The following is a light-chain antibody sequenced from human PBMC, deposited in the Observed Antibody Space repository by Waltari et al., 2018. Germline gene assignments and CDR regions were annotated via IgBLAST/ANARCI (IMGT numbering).Light chain of an antibody. CDR2: LSN. V-gene: IGLV1-47*01. Sequence: QSVLTQPPSASGTPGQRVTISCSGNSSNFVENYVYWYQQLPGTAPTLLIYLSNHRPSGVPDPFSGYKSGTSASLAISGLLSEDEADYHCAAWEDSLSGWVFGGGTKLTVL. CDR1: SSNFVENY. J-gene: IGLJ3*02. CDR3: AAWEDSLSGWV.